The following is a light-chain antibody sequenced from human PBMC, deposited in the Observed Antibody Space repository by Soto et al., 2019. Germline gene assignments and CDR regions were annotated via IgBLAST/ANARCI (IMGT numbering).Light chain of an antibody. CDR1: SSDVGGYNY. Sequence: QSFLTQPRSVSGSAGQSVTISCTGTSSDVGGYNYVSWYQQYPGKAPKLIIYDVSKRPSGVPDRFSGSKSGNTASLTISGLQAEDEADYYCCSYAGTYTLWVFGGGTKVTVL. CDR3: CSYAGTYTLWV. J-gene: IGLJ3*02. V-gene: IGLV2-11*01. CDR2: DVS.